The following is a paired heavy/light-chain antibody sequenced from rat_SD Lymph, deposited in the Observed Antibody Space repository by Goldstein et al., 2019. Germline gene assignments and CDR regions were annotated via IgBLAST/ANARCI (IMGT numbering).Light chain of an antibody. J-gene: IGKJ2-3*01. CDR3: AQFLEYPYT. Sequence: DIVLTQAPLSVSVTPGESASISCRSSKSLLSSKGITSLYWYLQKPGKSPQLLIYRMSNLASGVPDRFSGSGSETDFTLKISKVETEDVGVYYCAQFLEYPYTFGAGTKLELK. CDR1: KSLLSSKGITS. CDR2: RMS. V-gene: IGKV2S11*01.
Heavy chain of an antibody. V-gene: IGHV1-18*01. CDR2: IDPEDGST. CDR3: ARWVYGFAY. D-gene: IGHD1-9*01. Sequence: EVQLQQSGPELQRPGASVKLSCKASGYTFTEYYMYWVKQRPKQSLELIGRIDPEDGSTDYVEKFKNKATLTADTSSNTAYMQLSSLTSEDTATYFCARWVYGFAYWGQGTLVTVSS. CDR1: GYTFTEYY. J-gene: IGHJ3*01.